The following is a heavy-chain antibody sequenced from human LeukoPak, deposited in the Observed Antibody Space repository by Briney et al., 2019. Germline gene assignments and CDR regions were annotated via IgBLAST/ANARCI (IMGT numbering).Heavy chain of an antibody. V-gene: IGHV3-21*01. CDR2: ISSSSSYI. D-gene: IGHD3-22*01. CDR1: GFTFSSYA. Sequence: GSLRLSCAASGFTFSSYAMSWVRQAPGKGLEWVSSISSSSSYIYYADSVKGRFTISRDNAKNSMYLQMNSLRAEDTAVYYCARDIAPGYYYDSSGSLLGYYFDYWGQGTLVTVSS. J-gene: IGHJ4*02. CDR3: ARDIAPGYYYDSSGSLLGYYFDY.